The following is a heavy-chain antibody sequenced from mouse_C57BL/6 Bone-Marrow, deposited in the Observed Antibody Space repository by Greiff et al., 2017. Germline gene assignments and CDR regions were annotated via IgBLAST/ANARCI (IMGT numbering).Heavy chain of an antibody. Sequence: VQLQQSGPELVKPGASVKISCKASGYSFTGYYMHWVKQSPEQSLEWIGEINPSTGGTTYNQKFKAKATLTVDKSSSTAYMQLKSLTSEDSAVYYCAVGPVDYWGQGTTLTVSA. CDR3: AVGPVDY. V-gene: IGHV1-42*01. CDR2: INPSTGGT. CDR1: GYSFTGYY. J-gene: IGHJ2*01. D-gene: IGHD4-1*01.